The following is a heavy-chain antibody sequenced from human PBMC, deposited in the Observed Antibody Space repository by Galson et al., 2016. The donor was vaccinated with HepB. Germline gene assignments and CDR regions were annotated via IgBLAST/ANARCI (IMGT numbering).Heavy chain of an antibody. Sequence: SETLSLTCSVSGVPVNTYYWAWIRQSPGKGPEWIGRVYSSGATSYHPSLKSRVTMSVDTTKNQFSLKLDSVTAADTAVYYCARDLAVPSGPDSDRGYWGRGIHVIVSS. V-gene: IGHV4-4*07. D-gene: IGHD2-21*01. J-gene: IGHJ4*02. CDR1: GVPVNTYY. CDR3: ARDLAVPSGPDSDRGY. CDR2: VYSSGAT.